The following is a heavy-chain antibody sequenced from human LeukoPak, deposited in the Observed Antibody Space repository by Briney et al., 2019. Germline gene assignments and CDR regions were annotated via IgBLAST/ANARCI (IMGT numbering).Heavy chain of an antibody. CDR2: INHSGST. D-gene: IGHD3-22*01. CDR1: GGSFSGYY. J-gene: IGHJ3*02. Sequence: PSETLSLTCAVYGGSFSGYYWSWIRQPPGKGLEWIGEINHSGSTNYNPSLKNRVTMSVDTSKNQFSLKLRSVTAADTAVYYCARFNYYEVDIWGQGTMVTVSS. V-gene: IGHV4-34*01. CDR3: ARFNYYEVDI.